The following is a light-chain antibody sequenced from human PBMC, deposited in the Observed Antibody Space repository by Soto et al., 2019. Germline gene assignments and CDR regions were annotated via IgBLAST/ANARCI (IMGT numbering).Light chain of an antibody. CDR2: TDD. CDR3: VAWDDSRTGYV. Sequence: SVLTQPPSASGTPGQRITISCSGSRSNIGTNTVNWYRQLAGTAPKLLIHTDDQRPSGVPDRFSGSKSGTSASLAISGLQSDDEADYFCVAWDDSRTGYVFGPGTKVTVL. CDR1: RSNIGTNT. J-gene: IGLJ1*01. V-gene: IGLV1-44*01.